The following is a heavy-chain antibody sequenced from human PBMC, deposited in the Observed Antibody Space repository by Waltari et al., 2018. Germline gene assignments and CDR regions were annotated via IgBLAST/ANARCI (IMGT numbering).Heavy chain of an antibody. CDR3: AKDHASYYDSSGYYGAFDI. J-gene: IGHJ3*02. V-gene: IGHV3-23*01. D-gene: IGHD3-22*01. CDR1: GFTFSSYA. Sequence: EVQLLESGGGLVQPGGSLRLSCAASGFTFSSYAMRWVRQAPGKGLEWVSAISGSGGSTYYADSVKGRFTISRDNSKNTLYLQMNSLRAEDTAVYYCAKDHASYYDSSGYYGAFDIWGQGTMVTVSS. CDR2: ISGSGGST.